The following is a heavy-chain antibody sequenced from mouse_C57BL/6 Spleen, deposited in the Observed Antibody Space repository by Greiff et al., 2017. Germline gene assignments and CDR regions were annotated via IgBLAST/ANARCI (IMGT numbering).Heavy chain of an antibody. Sequence: DVKLQESGAGLVKPGGSLKLSCAASGFNFSRYDMSWVRQTPEQRLEWVADISSGGDYTYYADTVKGRFTISRDNARNTLYLQMSSLKSEVTAMYYCTRDSGNWDGWYFGFWGTGTTVTVSS. CDR3: TRDSGNWDGWYFGF. D-gene: IGHD4-1*01. CDR1: GFNFSRYD. J-gene: IGHJ1*03. V-gene: IGHV5-9-1*02. CDR2: ISSGGDYT.